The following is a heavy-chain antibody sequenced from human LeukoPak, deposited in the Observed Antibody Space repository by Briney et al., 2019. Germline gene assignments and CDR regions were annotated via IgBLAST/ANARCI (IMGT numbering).Heavy chain of an antibody. D-gene: IGHD2-15*01. CDR2: IWYDGSNK. J-gene: IGHJ6*02. CDR3: ARDLENCSGGSCYYHYYGMDV. Sequence: GRSLRLSCAASGFTFSSYGMHWVRQAPGKGLEWVAVIWYDGSNKYYADSVKGRFTISRDNSKNTLYLQMNSLRAEDTAVYYCARDLENCSGGSCYYHYYGMDVWGQGTTVTVSS. CDR1: GFTFSSYG. V-gene: IGHV3-33*01.